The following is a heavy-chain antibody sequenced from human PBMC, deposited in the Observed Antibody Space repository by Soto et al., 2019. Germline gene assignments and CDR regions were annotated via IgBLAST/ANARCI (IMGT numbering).Heavy chain of an antibody. J-gene: IGHJ4*02. D-gene: IGHD2-2*01. V-gene: IGHV1-2*04. CDR3: ARDSYQLQYFWLLHRNYFDY. CDR1: GYTFTGYY. Sequence: QVQLVQSGAEVKKPGASVKVSCKASGYTFTGYYMHWVRQAPGQGLEWMGWINPNSGGTNYAQKFQGWVTMTGDTSISTAYMELSRLRSDDTAVYYCARDSYQLQYFWLLHRNYFDYWGQGTLVTVSS. CDR2: INPNSGGT.